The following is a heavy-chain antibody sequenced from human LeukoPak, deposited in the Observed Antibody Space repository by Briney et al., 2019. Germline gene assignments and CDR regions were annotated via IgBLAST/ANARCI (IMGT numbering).Heavy chain of an antibody. Sequence: SETLSLTCAVYGGSFSGYYWSWIRQPPGKGLEWIGEINHSGSTNYNPSLKSRVTISVDTSKNQFSLKLSSGTAADTAVYYCARVVFSYGDFDYWGQGTLVTVSS. CDR2: INHSGST. CDR1: GGSFSGYY. CDR3: ARVVFSYGDFDY. V-gene: IGHV4-34*01. D-gene: IGHD5-18*01. J-gene: IGHJ4*02.